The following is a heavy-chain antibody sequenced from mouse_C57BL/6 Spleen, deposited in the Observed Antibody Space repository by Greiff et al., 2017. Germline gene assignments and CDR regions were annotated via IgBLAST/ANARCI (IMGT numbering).Heavy chain of an antibody. V-gene: IGHV1-15*01. CDR3: TRSRAYYGSSHDY. CDR1: GYTFTDYE. J-gene: IGHJ2*01. CDR2: IDPETGGT. D-gene: IGHD1-1*01. Sequence: VQLQQSGAELMRPGASVTLSCKASGYTFTDYEMHWVKQTPVHGLEWIGSIDPETGGTAYNQKFKGKAILTADKSSSTAYMGLRSLTSDDSAVYYGTRSRAYYGSSHDYWGQGTTLTVSS.